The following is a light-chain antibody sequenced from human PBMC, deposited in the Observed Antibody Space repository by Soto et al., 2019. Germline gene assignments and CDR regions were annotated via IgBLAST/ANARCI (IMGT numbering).Light chain of an antibody. Sequence: QSALTQPASVSGSPGQSITISCTGTSSDVGGYNYVSWYQQHPGKAPKLIIYDVSKRPSGVPDRFSGSRSGNTASLTISGLQAEDEADYYCSSYAGSNNFVFGTGTKLTVL. CDR3: SSYAGSNNFV. CDR2: DVS. J-gene: IGLJ1*01. CDR1: SSDVGGYNY. V-gene: IGLV2-8*01.